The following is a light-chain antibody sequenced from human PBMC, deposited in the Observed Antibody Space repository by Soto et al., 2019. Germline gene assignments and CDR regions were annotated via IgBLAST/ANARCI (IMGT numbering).Light chain of an antibody. Sequence: QLTHSPSSLSASVGDRVIITCLASQCVSRSLNWYQQKAGQAPKLLIYAASTLHSGVPSRFSSSGSGTEFTLTISSLQPEDFATYYCQQNAITPPWTFGQGTKVDI. CDR1: QCVSRS. V-gene: IGKV1-39*01. CDR3: QQNAITPPWT. CDR2: AAS. J-gene: IGKJ1*01.